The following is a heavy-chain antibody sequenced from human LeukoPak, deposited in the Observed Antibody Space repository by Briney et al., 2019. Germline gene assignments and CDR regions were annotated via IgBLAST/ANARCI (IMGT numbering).Heavy chain of an antibody. CDR1: GYSISSGYY. V-gene: IGHV4-38-2*01. D-gene: IGHD3-10*01. CDR3: ARVLWFGELPPAGRLYYFDD. J-gene: IGHJ4*02. CDR2: IYHSGST. Sequence: PSETLSLTCAVSGYSISSGYYWGWIRQPPGKGLEWIGSIYHSGSTYYNPSLKSRVTISVDTSKNQFSLKLSSVTAADTAVYYCARVLWFGELPPAGRLYYFDDWGQGTLVTVSS.